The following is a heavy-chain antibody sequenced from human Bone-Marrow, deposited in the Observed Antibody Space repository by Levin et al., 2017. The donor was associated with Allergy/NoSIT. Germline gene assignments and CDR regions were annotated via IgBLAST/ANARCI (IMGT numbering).Heavy chain of an antibody. CDR2: ILPLFGTA. Sequence: ASVKVSCRSSGGPFSNNPISWVRQAPGQGLEWMGGILPLFGTANYAQKFQDRVTITADKSTSTAYMEMRSLISDDTAVYYCASPASEIRDVDSSLPADNYGMDVWGQGTTVIVSS. D-gene: IGHD3-9*01. CDR3: ASPASEIRDVDSSLPADNYGMDV. V-gene: IGHV1-69*06. J-gene: IGHJ6*02. CDR1: GGPFSNNP.